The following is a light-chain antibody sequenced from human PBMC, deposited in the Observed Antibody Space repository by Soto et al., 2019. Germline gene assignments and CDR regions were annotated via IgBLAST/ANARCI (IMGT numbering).Light chain of an antibody. Sequence: ILMTKSPATLSVSPGARATRSCPASQSVSIKLACYQQKHGQAPRLFXYDTATRATGIPARFSGSGSGTELTLTISSRLSEDFAANYCQRYNDWPPITFGQGTRLEIK. CDR3: QRYNDWPPIT. CDR1: QSVSIK. CDR2: DTA. J-gene: IGKJ5*01. V-gene: IGKV3-15*01.